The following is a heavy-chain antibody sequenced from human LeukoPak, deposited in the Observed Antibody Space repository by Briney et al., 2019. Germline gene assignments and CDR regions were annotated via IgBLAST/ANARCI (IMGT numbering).Heavy chain of an antibody. CDR3: ARHYQLDC. D-gene: IGHD1-1*01. J-gene: IGHJ4*02. CDR2: INNDGSGT. Sequence: GGSLRLSCAVSGFTFSSHWMFWVRQVPGKGLEWVSQINNDGSGTTYADSVKDRFTISRDNAKNTLYLQMNSLRAEDTAVYFCARHYQLDCWGQGTLVTVSS. V-gene: IGHV3-74*01. CDR1: GFTFSSHW.